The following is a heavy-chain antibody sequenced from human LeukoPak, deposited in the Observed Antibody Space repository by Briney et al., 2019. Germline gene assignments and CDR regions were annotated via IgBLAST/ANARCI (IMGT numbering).Heavy chain of an antibody. CDR3: ARGVAARPNRSYYYYYMDV. D-gene: IGHD6-6*01. CDR2: IYYSGST. Sequence: IPSETLSLTCTVSGGSISSSSYYWGWIRQPPGKGLEWIGSIYYSGSTYYNPSLKSRVTISVDTSKNQFSLELSSVTAADTAVYYCARGVAARPNRSYYYYYMDVWGKGTTVTVSS. CDR1: GGSISSSSYY. J-gene: IGHJ6*03. V-gene: IGHV4-39*01.